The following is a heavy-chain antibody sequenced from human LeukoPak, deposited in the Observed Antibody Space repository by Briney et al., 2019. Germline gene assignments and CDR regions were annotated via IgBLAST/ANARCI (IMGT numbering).Heavy chain of an antibody. CDR2: IYHSGST. Sequence: SETLSLTCTVSGYSISSGYYWGWIRQPPGKGLEWIGSIYHSGSTYYNPSLKSRVTISVDTSKNQFSLKLSSVTAADTAVYYCARGNPTGGGIAAATFDYWGQGTLVTVSS. CDR3: ARGNPTGGGIAAATFDY. J-gene: IGHJ4*02. V-gene: IGHV4-38-2*02. D-gene: IGHD6-13*01. CDR1: GYSISSGYY.